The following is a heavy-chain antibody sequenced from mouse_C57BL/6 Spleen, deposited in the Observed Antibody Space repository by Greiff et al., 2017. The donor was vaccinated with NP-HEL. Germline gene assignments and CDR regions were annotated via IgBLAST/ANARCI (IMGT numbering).Heavy chain of an antibody. CDR2: INPNNGGT. Sequence: EVQLQQSGPELVKPGASVKISCKASGYTFTDYYMNWVKQSHGKSLEWIGDINPNNGGTSYNQKFKGKATLTVDKSSSTAYMELRSLTSEDSAVYYCAIITSVAYYFDYWGQGTTLTVSS. CDR3: AIITSVAYYFDY. D-gene: IGHD1-1*01. CDR1: GYTFTDYY. J-gene: IGHJ2*01. V-gene: IGHV1-26*01.